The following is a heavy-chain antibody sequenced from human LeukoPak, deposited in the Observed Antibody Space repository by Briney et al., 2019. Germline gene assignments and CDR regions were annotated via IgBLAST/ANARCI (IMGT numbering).Heavy chain of an antibody. CDR3: ARVGDYYDSSGYYDY. J-gene: IGHJ4*02. CDR2: ISSSGSTI. D-gene: IGHD3-22*01. V-gene: IGHV3-48*03. CDR1: GFTFSSYE. Sequence: PGGSLRLSCAASGFTFSSYEMNWVRQAPGKGLEWVSYISSSGSTIYYADSVKGRFTISRDNAKNSLYLQMNSLRAEDTAVYYCARVGDYYDSSGYYDYWGQGTLVTVSS.